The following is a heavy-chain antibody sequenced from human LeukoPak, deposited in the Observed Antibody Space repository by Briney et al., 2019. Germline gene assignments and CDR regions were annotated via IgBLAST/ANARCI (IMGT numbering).Heavy chain of an antibody. CDR1: GYTFTNHG. Sequence: GASVKVSCKTSGYTFTNHGISWVRQAPGQGLEWMGWISAYNGDTSYAQKLQGRVTMTTDTSTNTAYMGLRSLRSDDTAVYYCARVGEYCTGTSCLDYWGQGTLVTVSS. V-gene: IGHV1-18*01. J-gene: IGHJ4*02. CDR2: ISAYNGDT. CDR3: ARVGEYCTGTSCLDY. D-gene: IGHD2-2*01.